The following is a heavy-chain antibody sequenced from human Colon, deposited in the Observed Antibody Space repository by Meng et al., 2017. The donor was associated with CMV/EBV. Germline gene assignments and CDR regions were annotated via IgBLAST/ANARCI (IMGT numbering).Heavy chain of an antibody. CDR3: ARVLGVTFGVAFYNYYGMDI. CDR1: GGSIRSNNYY. D-gene: IGHD3-3*01. V-gene: IGHV4-39*07. CDR2: ISYSGTT. Sequence: SETLSLTCSVSGGSIRSNNYYWGWIRQPPGKGLEWIGRISYSGTTFYNPSLKSRVTISLDTSKNHFSLNLNSVTAADTAVYYCARVLGVTFGVAFYNYYGMDIWGQGTTVTVSS. J-gene: IGHJ6*02.